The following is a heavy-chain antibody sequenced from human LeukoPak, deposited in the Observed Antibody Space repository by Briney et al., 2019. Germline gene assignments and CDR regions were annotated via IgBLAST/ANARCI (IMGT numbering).Heavy chain of an antibody. Sequence: SETLSLTCAVYGGSFSGYYCSWVRQPPGKGLEWIGEITNSGSTNHNPSLKSRVTISVDTSKNQFSLKLSSVTAADTAVYYCARGRGGDPLYWGRGTLVTVSS. V-gene: IGHV4-34*01. D-gene: IGHD4-17*01. CDR3: ARGRGGDPLY. J-gene: IGHJ4*02. CDR2: ITNSGST. CDR1: GGSFSGYY.